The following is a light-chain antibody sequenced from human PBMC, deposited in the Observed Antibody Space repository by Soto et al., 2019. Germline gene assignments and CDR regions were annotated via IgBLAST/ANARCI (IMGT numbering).Light chain of an antibody. CDR2: GNS. V-gene: IGLV1-40*01. Sequence: QSVLTQPPSVSGAPGQRVTISCTASSPNIGAGYDVHWYQQLPGTVPKLLIYGNSNRPSGVPDRFSGSKSGTSASLAITGLQAEDEADYYCQSYDSSLSGWVFGGGTKVTVL. CDR3: QSYDSSLSGWV. J-gene: IGLJ3*02. CDR1: SPNIGAGYD.